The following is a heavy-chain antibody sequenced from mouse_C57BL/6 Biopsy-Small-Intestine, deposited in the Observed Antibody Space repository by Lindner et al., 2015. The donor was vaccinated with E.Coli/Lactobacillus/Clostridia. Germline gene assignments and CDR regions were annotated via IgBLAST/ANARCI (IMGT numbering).Heavy chain of an antibody. Sequence: VQLQESGAELVRPGTSVKLSCKASGYTFTSYGISWVKQRTGQGLEWIGEIYPRSGNTYFNGKFKGKATLTADKSSSTAYMELRSLTSEDSAVYFCAREGALGSSDYWGQGTTLTVSS. CDR3: AREGALGSSDY. D-gene: IGHD1-3*01. J-gene: IGHJ2*01. CDR2: IYPRSGNT. CDR1: GYTFTSYG. V-gene: IGHV1-81*01.